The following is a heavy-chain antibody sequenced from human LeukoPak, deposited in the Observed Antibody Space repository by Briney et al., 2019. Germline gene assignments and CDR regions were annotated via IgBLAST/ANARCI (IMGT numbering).Heavy chain of an antibody. J-gene: IGHJ4*02. CDR1: GFTFNSYA. D-gene: IGHD3-10*01. CDR2: ISYDGSNK. V-gene: IGHV3-30*04. CDR3: ARVGEYGSGGYGY. Sequence: PGGSLTLSCAASGFTFNSYAMHWLRQAPGKGLEGVADISYDGSNKYYADSVKVRFTISRDNDKNTLYLQMNSLRAEDTAVYYCARVGEYGSGGYGYWGQGTLVTVSS.